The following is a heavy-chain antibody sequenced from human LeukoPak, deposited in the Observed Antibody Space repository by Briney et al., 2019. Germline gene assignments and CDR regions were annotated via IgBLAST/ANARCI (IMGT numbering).Heavy chain of an antibody. D-gene: IGHD3-10*01. CDR1: GFTFSDYY. J-gene: IGHJ4*02. CDR2: ITSSGSTT. V-gene: IGHV3-11*04. CDR3: AKGYGSGSSPHY. Sequence: PGGSLRLSCAASGFTFSDYYMTWIRQAPGKGLEWVSYITSSGSTTYYADSVKGRFTISRDNSKNTLYLQMNSLRAEDTAVYYCAKGYGSGSSPHYWGQGTLVTVSS.